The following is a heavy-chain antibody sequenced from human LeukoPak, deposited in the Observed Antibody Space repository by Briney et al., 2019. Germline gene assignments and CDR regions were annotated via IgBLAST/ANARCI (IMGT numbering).Heavy chain of an antibody. J-gene: IGHJ6*02. V-gene: IGHV3-21*01. CDR3: AREGYCSSTSCQRDYYGMDV. CDR2: ISSSSSYI. D-gene: IGHD2-2*01. CDR1: GFTFSSYS. Sequence: GGSLRLSCAASGFTFSSYSMNWVRQAPGKGLEWVSSISSSSSYIYYADSVKGRFTISRDNAKNSLYLQMSSLRAEDTAVYYCAREGYCSSTSCQRDYYGMDVWGQGTTVTVSS.